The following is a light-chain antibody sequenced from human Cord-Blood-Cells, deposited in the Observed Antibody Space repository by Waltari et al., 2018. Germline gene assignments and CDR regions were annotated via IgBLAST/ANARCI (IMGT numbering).Light chain of an antibody. CDR3: QQLNSYPRT. Sequence: DIQLTQSPSFLSASVGDRVSSTCRASQGISSYLAWYQQNPGKAPKLLIYAASTLQSGVPSRFSGSGSGTEFTLTISSLQPEDFATYYCQQLNSYPRTFGQGTKVEIK. CDR1: QGISSY. V-gene: IGKV1-9*01. J-gene: IGKJ1*01. CDR2: AAS.